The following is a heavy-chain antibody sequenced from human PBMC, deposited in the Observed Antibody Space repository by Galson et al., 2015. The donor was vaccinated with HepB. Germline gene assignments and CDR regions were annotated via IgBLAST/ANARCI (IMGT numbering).Heavy chain of an antibody. Sequence: SLRLSCAASGFTFSSYGMHWVRQAPGKGLEWVAVISYDGSNKYYADSVKGRFTISRDNSKNTLYLQVNSLRAEDTAVYYCAKESRLGELSPLDYWGQGTLVTVSS. D-gene: IGHD3-16*02. CDR2: ISYDGSNK. CDR1: GFTFSSYG. CDR3: AKESRLGELSPLDY. V-gene: IGHV3-30*18. J-gene: IGHJ4*02.